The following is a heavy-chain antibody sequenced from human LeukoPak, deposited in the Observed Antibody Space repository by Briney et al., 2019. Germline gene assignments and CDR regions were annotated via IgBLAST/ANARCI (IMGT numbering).Heavy chain of an antibody. J-gene: IGHJ6*03. CDR2: IYTSGST. Sequence: SQTLSLTCTVSGGSISSGSYYWSWIRQPAGRGLEWIGRIYTSGSTNYNPSLKSRVTISVDTSKNQFSLKLSSVTAADTAMYYCARGESSSSPLYYYYYYMDVWGKGTTVTVSS. CDR1: GGSISSGSYY. D-gene: IGHD6-6*01. V-gene: IGHV4-61*02. CDR3: ARGESSSSPLYYYYYYMDV.